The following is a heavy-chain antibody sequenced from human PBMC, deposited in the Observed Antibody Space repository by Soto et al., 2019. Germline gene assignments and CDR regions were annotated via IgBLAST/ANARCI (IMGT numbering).Heavy chain of an antibody. V-gene: IGHV3-74*01. CDR1: GFTFSSYW. Sequence: PGGSLRLSCAASGFTFSSYWMHWVRQAPGKGLVWVSRINRDGSSTSYADSVKGRFTISRDNAKNTLYLQMNSLRAEDTAVYYCARDPTNNYYYYGMDVWGQGTTVTVSS. D-gene: IGHD5-12*01. CDR3: ARDPTNNYYYYGMDV. CDR2: INRDGSST. J-gene: IGHJ6*02.